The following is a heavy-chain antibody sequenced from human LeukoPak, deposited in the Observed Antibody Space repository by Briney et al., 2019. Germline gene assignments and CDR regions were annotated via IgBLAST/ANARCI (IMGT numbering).Heavy chain of an antibody. Sequence: ASLKISCKASADTFTGYYMHWVRQAPGQKREWMGWINPHSGVTNYAQKFQGRVTITTDTSISTASIELSRLRSDHTAVYYGARGPRRMLYRLLHISYSDGIDVTGQRD. CDR2: INPHSGVT. J-gene: IGHJ6*04. V-gene: IGHV1-2*02. D-gene: IGHD3-22*01. CDR1: ADTFTGYY. CDR3: ARGPRRMLYRLLHISYSDGIDV.